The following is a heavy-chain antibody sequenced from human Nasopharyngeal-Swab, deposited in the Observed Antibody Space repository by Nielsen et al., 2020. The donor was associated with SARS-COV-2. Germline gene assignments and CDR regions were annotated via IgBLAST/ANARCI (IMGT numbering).Heavy chain of an antibody. Sequence: GSLRLSCTVSGGPVSSGSYYWSWIRQPPGKGLEWIGYIYYSGSTNYNPSLKSRVTISVDTSKNQFSLKLSSVTAADTAVYYCAREPDTMIAVSPDAFDIWGQGTMVTVSS. V-gene: IGHV4-61*01. J-gene: IGHJ3*02. CDR1: GGPVSSGSYY. CDR2: IYYSGST. CDR3: AREPDTMIAVSPDAFDI. D-gene: IGHD3-22*01.